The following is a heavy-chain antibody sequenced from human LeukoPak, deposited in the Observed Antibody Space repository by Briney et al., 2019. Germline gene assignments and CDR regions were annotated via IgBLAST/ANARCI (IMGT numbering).Heavy chain of an antibody. CDR2: IWYDGSNK. Sequence: WSLRLSCAASGFTFSSYGMHWVRQAPGKGLEWVAVIWYDGSNKYYADSVKGRFTISRDNSKNTLYLQMNSLRAEDTAVYYCARDEAYGSGSYSPSATFDYWGQGTLVTVSS. CDR3: ARDEAYGSGSYSPSATFDY. CDR1: GFTFSSYG. V-gene: IGHV3-33*01. J-gene: IGHJ4*02. D-gene: IGHD3-10*01.